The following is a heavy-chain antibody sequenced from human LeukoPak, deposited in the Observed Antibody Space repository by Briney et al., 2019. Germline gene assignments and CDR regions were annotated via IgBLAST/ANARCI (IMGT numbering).Heavy chain of an antibody. Sequence: GGSLRLSCAASGFTFSTYFMGWVRQTPEKGLEWVANINQDGTNKYYVDSVKGRFSISRDNAKNSLYLQMDSLRAEDTALFYCVRDPGVPTEGTVGHLDSWGQGILVTVSS. CDR3: VRDPGVPTEGTVGHLDS. J-gene: IGHJ4*02. D-gene: IGHD2-8*01. CDR1: GFTFSTYF. V-gene: IGHV3-7*01. CDR2: INQDGTNK.